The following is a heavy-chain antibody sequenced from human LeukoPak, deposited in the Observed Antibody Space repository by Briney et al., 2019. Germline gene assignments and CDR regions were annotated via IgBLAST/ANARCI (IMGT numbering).Heavy chain of an antibody. CDR2: IYYSGST. CDR3: ARLPPGIAVAGYYYYGMDV. Sequence: SETPSLTCAVSGGSISSGGYSWSWIRQPPGKGLEWIGSIYYSGSTYYNPSLKSRVTISVDTSKNQFSLKLSSVTAADTAVYYCARLPPGIAVAGYYYYGMDVWGQGTTVTVSS. CDR1: GGSISSGGYS. J-gene: IGHJ6*02. V-gene: IGHV4-30-2*03. D-gene: IGHD6-19*01.